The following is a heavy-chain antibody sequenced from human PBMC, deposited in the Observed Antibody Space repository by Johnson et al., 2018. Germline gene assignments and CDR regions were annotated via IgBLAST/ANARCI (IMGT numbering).Heavy chain of an antibody. D-gene: IGHD6-25*01. CDR2: ISYDGSNK. CDR3: AKESIPASSAASAEDQH. V-gene: IGHV3-30*18. CDR1: GFTFSSYG. Sequence: QVQLVESGGGVVQXGRSLRLXCAASGFTFSSYGMHWVRQAPGKGLEWVAVISYDGSNKYYADSVKGRFTLSRDNSKNTLYLQMNSLRAEDTAGYYCAKESIPASSAASAEDQHWGQGTLVTVSS. J-gene: IGHJ1*01.